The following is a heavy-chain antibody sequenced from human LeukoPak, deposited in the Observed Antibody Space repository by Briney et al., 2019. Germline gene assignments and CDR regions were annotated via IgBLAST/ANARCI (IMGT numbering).Heavy chain of an antibody. CDR1: GGSISSYY. CDR2: IYTSGST. CDR3: ARRGPNNWFDP. J-gene: IGHJ5*02. Sequence: SETLSLTCTVSGGSISSYYWSWIRQPPGKGLEWIGYIYTSGSTNYNPSLKSRVTISVDTSKNQFSLKLSSVTAADTAVYYCARRGPNNWFDPWGQGTLVTFSS. V-gene: IGHV4-4*09.